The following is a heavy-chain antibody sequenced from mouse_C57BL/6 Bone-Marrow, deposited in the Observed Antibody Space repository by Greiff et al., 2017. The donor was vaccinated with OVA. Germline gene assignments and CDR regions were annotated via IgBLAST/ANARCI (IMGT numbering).Heavy chain of an antibody. V-gene: IGHV1-15*01. CDR2: IDPETGGT. CDR3: TGGGWEGYIDV. J-gene: IGHJ1*03. CDR1: GYTFTDYE. D-gene: IGHD4-1*01. Sequence: QVQLQQSGAELVRPGASVTLSCKASGYTFTDYEMHWVKQTPVHGLEWIGAIDPETGGTAYNQKFKGKATLTADKSSSTAYMELRSLTSEDSAVDYCTGGGWEGYIDVWGTGTSVTVSS.